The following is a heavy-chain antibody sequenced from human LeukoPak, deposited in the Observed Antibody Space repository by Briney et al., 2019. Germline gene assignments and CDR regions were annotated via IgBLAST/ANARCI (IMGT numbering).Heavy chain of an antibody. Sequence: GGSLRLSCAASGFTFSSYAMHWVRQAPGKGLEWVAVISYDGSNKYYADSVKGRFTISRDNAKKSPYLQMSSLRAEDTALYHCVRVSHDAFAIWGQGTMVTVSS. V-gene: IGHV3-30*04. CDR1: GFTFSSYA. J-gene: IGHJ3*02. CDR3: VRVSHDAFAI. CDR2: ISYDGSNK.